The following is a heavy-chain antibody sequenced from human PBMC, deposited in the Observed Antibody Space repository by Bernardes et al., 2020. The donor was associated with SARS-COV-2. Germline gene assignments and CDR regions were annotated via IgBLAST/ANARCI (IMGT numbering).Heavy chain of an antibody. Sequence: ASVKVSCKASGYTFTGYYMHWVRQAPGQGLEWMGWINPNSGGTKYAQMFQGWVTMTRDTSISTAYMELSRLRSDDTALYYCARAEGYTLFDYWGQGTLVTVSS. CDR1: GYTFTGYY. J-gene: IGHJ4*02. CDR2: INPNSGGT. V-gene: IGHV1-2*04. D-gene: IGHD5-18*01. CDR3: ARAEGYTLFDY.